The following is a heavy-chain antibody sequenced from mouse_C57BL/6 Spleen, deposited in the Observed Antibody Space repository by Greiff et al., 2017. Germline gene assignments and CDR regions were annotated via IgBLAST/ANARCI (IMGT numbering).Heavy chain of an antibody. J-gene: IGHJ4*01. CDR1: GYAFSSSW. D-gene: IGHD2-4*01. Sequence: VQLQQSGPELVKPGASVKMSCKASGYAFSSSWMNWVKQRPGQGLEWIGWIDPGDGDTNYNGKFKGKATLTADKSSSTAYMQLSSLTSEASVVYFCAGESYYDYDGTHMDYWGQGTSVTVSS. CDR2: IDPGDGDT. V-gene: IGHV1-82*01. CDR3: AGESYYDYDGTHMDY.